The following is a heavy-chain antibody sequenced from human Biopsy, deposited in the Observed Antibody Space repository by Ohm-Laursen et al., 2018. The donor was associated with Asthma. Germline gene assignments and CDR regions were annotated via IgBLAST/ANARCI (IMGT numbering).Heavy chain of an antibody. D-gene: IGHD4-17*01. CDR1: GYSLTDLS. V-gene: IGHV1-69*13. CDR3: ARDYDGDYVQRHLPLAY. J-gene: IGHJ4*02. Sequence: SVKVSCKISGYSLTDLSMHWVRQAPGQGLEWMGRIIPFYRTATYAQNFQGRLTLTADESTSTAYMELSSLRSEDTAVYFCARDYDGDYVQRHLPLAYWGQGTLVTVSS. CDR2: IIPFYRTA.